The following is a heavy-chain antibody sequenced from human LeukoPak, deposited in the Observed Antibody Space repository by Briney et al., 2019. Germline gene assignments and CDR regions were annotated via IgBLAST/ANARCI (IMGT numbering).Heavy chain of an antibody. J-gene: IGHJ4*02. CDR2: INPNSGT. V-gene: IGHV1-2*02. D-gene: IGHD1-1*01. CDR3: ARNRWMDY. Sequence: GASVKVSCKASGYTFTDYYMHWVRQAPGQGLEWMGWINPNSGTNYAQKVQGRVTMTRDTSISTAYMELTRLTSDDTAVYYCARNRWMDYWGQGTLVTVSS. CDR1: GYTFTDYY.